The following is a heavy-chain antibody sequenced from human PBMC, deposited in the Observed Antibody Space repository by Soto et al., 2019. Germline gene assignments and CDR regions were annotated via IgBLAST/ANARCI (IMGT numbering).Heavy chain of an antibody. Sequence: GALVKVSCKASGGTFSSYAISWVRQAPGQGLEWMGGIIPIFGTANYAQKFQGRVTITADKSTSTAYMELSSLRSEDTAVYYCASSRGRRQDYYYYGMDVWGQGTTVTVSS. D-gene: IGHD3-10*01. CDR2: IIPIFGTA. V-gene: IGHV1-69*06. J-gene: IGHJ6*02. CDR3: ASSRGRRQDYYYYGMDV. CDR1: GGTFSSYA.